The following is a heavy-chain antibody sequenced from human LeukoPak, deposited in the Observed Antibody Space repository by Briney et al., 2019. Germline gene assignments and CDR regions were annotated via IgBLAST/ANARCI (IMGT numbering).Heavy chain of an antibody. CDR1: GFTVSSNY. V-gene: IGHV3-66*01. CDR2: IYSGGST. D-gene: IGHD1-7*01. Sequence: PGGSLRLSCAASGFTVSSNYMSWVRQAPGKGLEWVSVIYSGGSTYYADSVKGRFTISRDNSKNTLYLQMNSLRAEDTAVYYCARDEDWNYVVGYWGQGTLVTVSS. CDR3: ARDEDWNYVVGY. J-gene: IGHJ4*02.